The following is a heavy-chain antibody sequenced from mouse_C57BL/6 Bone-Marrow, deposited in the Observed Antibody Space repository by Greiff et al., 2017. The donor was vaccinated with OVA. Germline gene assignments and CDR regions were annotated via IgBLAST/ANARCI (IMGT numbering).Heavy chain of an antibody. V-gene: IGHV1-26*01. Sequence: EVQLQQSGPELVKPGASVKISCKASGYTFTDYYMNWVKQSHGKSLEWIGDINPNNGGTSYNQKFKGKATLTVDKSSSTAYMELRSLTSEDSAVYYCASGSSYEMDYWGQGTSVTVSS. CDR1: GYTFTDYY. J-gene: IGHJ4*01. CDR3: ASGSSYEMDY. D-gene: IGHD1-1*01. CDR2: INPNNGGT.